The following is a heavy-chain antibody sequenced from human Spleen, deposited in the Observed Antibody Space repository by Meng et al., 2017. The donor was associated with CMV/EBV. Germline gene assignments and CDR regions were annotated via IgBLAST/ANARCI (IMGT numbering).Heavy chain of an antibody. CDR2: IFYTGST. CDR3: ARELGGGLTARRVIDF. Sequence: SETLSLTCTVSGGSISSYYWTWIRLSPGKGLEWIGYIFYTGSTSYNPSLKSRVTISIDTSKSQFSLKLTSVTAADTAVYYCARELGGGLTARRVIDFWGQGTTVTVSS. V-gene: IGHV4-59*01. CDR1: GGSISSYY. D-gene: IGHD6-6*01. J-gene: IGHJ6*02.